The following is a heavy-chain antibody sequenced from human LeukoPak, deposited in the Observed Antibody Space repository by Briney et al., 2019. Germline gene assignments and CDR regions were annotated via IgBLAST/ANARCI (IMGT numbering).Heavy chain of an antibody. CDR3: TTALYTANGAYYYYYGMDV. CDR1: GFTFSNAW. D-gene: IGHD5-18*01. CDR2: IKSKTDGGTT. Sequence: GGSLRLSCAASGFTFSNAWMSWVRQAPGKGLEWVGRIKSKTDGGTTDYAAPVKGRFTISRDDSKNTLYLQMNSLKTEDTAVYYCTTALYTANGAYYYYYGMDVWGQGTTVTVSS. J-gene: IGHJ6*02. V-gene: IGHV3-15*01.